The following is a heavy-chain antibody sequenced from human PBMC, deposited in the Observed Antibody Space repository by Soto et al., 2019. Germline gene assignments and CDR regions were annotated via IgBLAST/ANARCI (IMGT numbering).Heavy chain of an antibody. CDR3: AKTGRDGCILAPFDY. CDR1: GFTFSSYG. D-gene: IGHD3-10*01. Sequence: QVQLVESGGGVVQPGRSLRLSCAASGFTFSSYGMHWVRQAPGKGLEWVAVISYDGSNKYYADSVKGRFTISRDNSKNTLYLQMNSLRAEDTAVYYCAKTGRDGCILAPFDYWGQGTLVTVSS. J-gene: IGHJ4*02. V-gene: IGHV3-30*18. CDR2: ISYDGSNK.